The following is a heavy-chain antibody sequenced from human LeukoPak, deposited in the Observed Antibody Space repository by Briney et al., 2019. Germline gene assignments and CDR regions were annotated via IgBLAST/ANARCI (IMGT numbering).Heavy chain of an antibody. D-gene: IGHD2-2*01. V-gene: IGHV3-30*02. CDR1: GFTFSSYA. CDR3: AKDRGSYQLYAFDI. J-gene: IGHJ3*02. CDR2: IRNDGSSK. Sequence: GRSLRLSCAASGFTFSSYAMHWVRQAPGKGLEWVAFIRNDGSSKYYADSVKGRFTISRDNSKNTLYLQMNSLRAEDTAVYYCAKDRGSYQLYAFDIWGQGTKVTVSS.